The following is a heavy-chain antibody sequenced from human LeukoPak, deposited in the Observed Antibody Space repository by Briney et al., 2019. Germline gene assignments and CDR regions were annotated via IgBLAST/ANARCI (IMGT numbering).Heavy chain of an antibody. Sequence: GGSLRLSCAASGFTLRSYTMNWVRQAHGKGLEWVSSMRSGSSYRHYGDSVKGRFTISRDNADNSLYLQMNRLRVEDTAVYYCVRRSLQVTDVFDWWGQGTLVTVSS. J-gene: IGHJ4*02. CDR1: GFTLRSYT. V-gene: IGHV3-21*01. D-gene: IGHD2-21*02. CDR2: MRSGSSYR. CDR3: VRRSLQVTDVFDW.